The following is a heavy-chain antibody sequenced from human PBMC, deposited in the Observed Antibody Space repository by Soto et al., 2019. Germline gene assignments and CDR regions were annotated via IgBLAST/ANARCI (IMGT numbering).Heavy chain of an antibody. Sequence: PGGSLRLSCAASGLTFSDYYMSWIRQAPGKGLEWVSYIDSSDHIHYGDSVRGRFTISRDNAKNSLFLQMNSLRAEDTAVYYCATGRLEATVMDYWGQGTLVTVSS. V-gene: IGHV3-11*01. D-gene: IGHD1-26*01. CDR1: GLTFSDYY. J-gene: IGHJ4*02. CDR2: IDSSDHI. CDR3: ATGRLEATVMDY.